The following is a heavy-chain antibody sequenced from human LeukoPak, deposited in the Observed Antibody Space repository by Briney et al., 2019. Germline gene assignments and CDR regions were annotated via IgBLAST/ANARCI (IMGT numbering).Heavy chain of an antibody. CDR2: IKEDGSEK. V-gene: IGHV3-7*01. Sequence: GGSLRLSCAASGFTFSSYWMSWVRQAPGKGLEWVANIKEDGSEKYYVDSVKGRFTISRDNAKNSLYLQMNSLRAEDTAVYYCARDFALNYYDKSAFGDAFDIWGQGTMVIVSS. CDR3: ARDFALNYYDKSAFGDAFDI. D-gene: IGHD3-22*01. CDR1: GFTFSSYW. J-gene: IGHJ3*02.